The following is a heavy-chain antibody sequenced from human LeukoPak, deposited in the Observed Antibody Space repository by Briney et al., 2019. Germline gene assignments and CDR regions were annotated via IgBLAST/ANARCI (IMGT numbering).Heavy chain of an antibody. CDR3: ARNGCSGGSCFDAFDI. CDR2: IYYSGST. J-gene: IGHJ3*02. D-gene: IGHD2-15*01. CDR1: GRSLSSSSYY. V-gene: IGHV4-39*01. Sequence: PSETLSLTCTVSGRSLSSSSYYWGWIRQPPGKGLEWIGRIYYSGSTYYNPSLKSRVTRSVDTSKNQFSLKLSSVTAADTAVYYCARNGCSGGSCFDAFDIWGQGTMVTVSS.